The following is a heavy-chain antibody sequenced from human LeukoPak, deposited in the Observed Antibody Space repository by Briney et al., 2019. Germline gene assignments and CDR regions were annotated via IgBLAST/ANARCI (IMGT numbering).Heavy chain of an antibody. Sequence: PSETLSLTCSVSGGSVSSRGYYWSWIRQHPGKGLEWVGYISDSGYTYYSAPLKSRVTVSVDTSKSQFSLKLSSVTAADTAVYFCARLILGATFSFDYWGLGTLVTVSS. D-gene: IGHD1-26*01. CDR3: ARLILGATFSFDY. CDR2: ISDSGYT. J-gene: IGHJ4*02. V-gene: IGHV4-30-4*08. CDR1: GGSVSSRGYY.